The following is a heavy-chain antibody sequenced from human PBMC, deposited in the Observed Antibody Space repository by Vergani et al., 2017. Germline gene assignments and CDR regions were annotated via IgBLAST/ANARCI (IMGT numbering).Heavy chain of an antibody. D-gene: IGHD1-7*01. V-gene: IGHV2-26*01. J-gene: IGHJ5*02. CDR2: IFSNDEK. Sequence: QVTLKESGPVLVKPTETLTLTCTVSGFSLSNARMGVSWIRQPPGKALEWLAHIFSNDEKSYSTSRTSRLTISKDTSNSQVVLTMTNMDPVDTATYYCARTRYNWTYVLGYWFDPWGQGTLVTVSS. CDR3: ARTRYNWTYVLGYWFDP. CDR1: GFSLSNARMG.